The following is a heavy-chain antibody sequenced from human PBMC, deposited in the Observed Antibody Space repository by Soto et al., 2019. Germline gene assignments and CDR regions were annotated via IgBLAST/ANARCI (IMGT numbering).Heavy chain of an antibody. J-gene: IGHJ4*02. D-gene: IGHD6-13*01. CDR2: IQNDGSRT. Sequence: PGGSPRLSCAASGFTFNYYWMHWVRQAPGQGLVWVSHIQNDGSRTTYADSVKGRFTISRDNAKNSLYLQMNSLRAEDTAVYYCASHPYSSSWYSWGQGTLVTVSS. CDR1: GFTFNYYW. V-gene: IGHV3-74*01. CDR3: ASHPYSSSWYS.